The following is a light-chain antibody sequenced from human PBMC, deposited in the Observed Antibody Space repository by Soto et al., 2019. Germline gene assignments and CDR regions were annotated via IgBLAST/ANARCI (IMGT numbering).Light chain of an antibody. V-gene: IGKV1-39*01. CDR3: QQSYRTPPIT. CDR1: QSISSY. Sequence: DIQMTQSPSSLSASVGDRVTITCRASQSISSYLNWYQQKPGKAPKLLIYAASSLQSGVPSRFSGSGSGTDFTLTISSPQPEDFATYYCQQSYRTPPITFGQGTRLEIK. J-gene: IGKJ5*01. CDR2: AAS.